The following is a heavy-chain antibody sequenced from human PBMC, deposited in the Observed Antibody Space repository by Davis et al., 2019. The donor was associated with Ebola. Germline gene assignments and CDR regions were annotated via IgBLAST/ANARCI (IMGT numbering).Heavy chain of an antibody. CDR3: TRQPYYYYYGMDV. Sequence: GESLNISCAASGFTFSGSAMHWVRQASGKGMEWVGRIRSKANSYATAYAASVKGRFTISRDDSKNTAYLQMNSLKTEDAAVYYCTRQPYYYYYGMDVWGQGTTVTVSS. CDR1: GFTFSGSA. J-gene: IGHJ6*02. V-gene: IGHV3-73*01. CDR2: IRSKANSYAT.